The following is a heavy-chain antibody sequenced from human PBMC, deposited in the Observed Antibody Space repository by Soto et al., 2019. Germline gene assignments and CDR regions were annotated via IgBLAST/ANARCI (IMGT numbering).Heavy chain of an antibody. D-gene: IGHD5-18*01. J-gene: IGHJ3*02. CDR1: GFTFSSYG. CDR2: ISYDGSNK. V-gene: IGHV3-30*18. CDR3: AKPRRGYSYGYDAFDI. Sequence: PXESLRLSCAASGFTFSSYGMHWVRQAPGKGLEWVAVISYDGSNKYYADSVKGRFTISRDNSKNTLYLQMNSLRAEDTAVYYCAKPRRGYSYGYDAFDIWGQGTMVTVSS.